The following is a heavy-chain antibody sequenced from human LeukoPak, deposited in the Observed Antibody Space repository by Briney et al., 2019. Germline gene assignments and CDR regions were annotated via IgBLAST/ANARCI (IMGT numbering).Heavy chain of an antibody. D-gene: IGHD4-17*01. CDR1: GGSFSGYY. J-gene: IGHJ4*02. Sequence: SETLSLTCAVYGGSFSGYYWSWIRQPPGKGLEWIGEINHSGSTNYNPSLKSRVTISVDTSKNQFSLKLSSVTAADTAVYYCASGYDYATNWGQETLVTVSS. CDR3: ASGYDYATN. V-gene: IGHV4-34*01. CDR2: INHSGST.